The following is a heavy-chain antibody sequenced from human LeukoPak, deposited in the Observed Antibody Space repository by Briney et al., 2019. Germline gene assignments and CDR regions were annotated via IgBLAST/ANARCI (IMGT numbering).Heavy chain of an antibody. Sequence: GGSLTLSCAASGFTFSSYWMHWVRQAPGKGLVWVSRINSDGSTITYADSVKGRFTISRDNAKSTLYLQMNSLRAEDTAVYYCARGIVGATVFEHWGQGALVTVSS. J-gene: IGHJ5*02. CDR1: GFTFSSYW. CDR2: INSDGSTI. V-gene: IGHV3-74*01. CDR3: ARGIVGATVFEH. D-gene: IGHD1-26*01.